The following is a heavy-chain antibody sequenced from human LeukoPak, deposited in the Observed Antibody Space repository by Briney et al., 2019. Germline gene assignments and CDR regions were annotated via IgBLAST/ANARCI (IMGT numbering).Heavy chain of an antibody. Sequence: PGGSLRLSCAVSGITFSSYAMRWVRQPPGKGLEGIGSIYDSGSTYYNPSLTSRVTISVDTSKNQFSLKRNSVTPADPAAYYRARHSGPWAQGTLLTVSS. CDR2: IYDSGST. D-gene: IGHD7-27*01. CDR1: GITFSSYA. J-gene: IGHJ5*02. CDR3: ARHSGP. V-gene: IGHV4-39*01.